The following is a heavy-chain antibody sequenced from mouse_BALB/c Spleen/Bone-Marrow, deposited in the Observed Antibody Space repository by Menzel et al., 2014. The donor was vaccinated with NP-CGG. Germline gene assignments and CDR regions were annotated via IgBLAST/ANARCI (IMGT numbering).Heavy chain of an antibody. CDR2: IDPETGGT. J-gene: IGHJ1*01. V-gene: IGHV1-15*01. CDR1: GYTFTDYG. Sequence: QVQLQQPGAELVRPGASVTLSCKASGYTFTDYGMHWVKQTPVHGLEWIGAIDPETGGTAYNQKFKGKATLTADKSSSTAYMELRSLTSEDSAVYYCTRDGSSRWYFDVWGAGTTVTVSS. CDR3: TRDGSSRWYFDV. D-gene: IGHD1-1*01.